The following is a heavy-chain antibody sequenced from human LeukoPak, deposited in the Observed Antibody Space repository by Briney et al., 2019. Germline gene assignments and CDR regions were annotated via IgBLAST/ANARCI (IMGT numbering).Heavy chain of an antibody. J-gene: IGHJ4*02. CDR1: GFTFSSYS. D-gene: IGHD3-3*01. CDR2: ISSSSSTI. V-gene: IGHV3-48*01. CDR3: ARDLRFLEWLEGIDPYYFDY. Sequence: GGSLRLSCAASGFTFSSYSMNWVRQAPGKGLEWVSYISSSSSTIYYADSVKGRFTISRDNAKNSLYLQMNSLRAEDTAVYYCARDLRFLEWLEGIDPYYFDYWGQGTLVTVSS.